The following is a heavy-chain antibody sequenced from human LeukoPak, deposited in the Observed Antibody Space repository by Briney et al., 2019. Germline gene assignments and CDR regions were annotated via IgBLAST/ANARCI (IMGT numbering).Heavy chain of an antibody. CDR3: ARPRGYSYGYGY. J-gene: IGHJ4*02. CDR1: GGSISSYY. CDR2: INHSGST. Sequence: SETLSLTCTVSGGSISSYYWSWIRQPPGKGLEWIGEINHSGSTNYNPSLKSRVTISVDTSKNQFSLKLSSVTAADTAVYYCARPRGYSYGYGYWGQGTLVTVSS. V-gene: IGHV4-34*01. D-gene: IGHD5-18*01.